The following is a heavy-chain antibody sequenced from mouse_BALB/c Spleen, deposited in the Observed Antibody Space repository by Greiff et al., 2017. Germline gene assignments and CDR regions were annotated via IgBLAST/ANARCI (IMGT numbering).Heavy chain of an antibody. Sequence: EVMLVESGGGLVQPKGSLKLSCAASGFTFNTYAMNWVRQAPGKGLEWVARIRSKSNNYATYYADSVKDRFTISRDDSQSMLYLQMNNLKTEDTAMYYCVRERGIWGNAMDYWGQGTSVTVSS. CDR2: IRSKSNNYAT. D-gene: IGHD4-1*01. V-gene: IGHV10-1*02. J-gene: IGHJ4*01. CDR1: GFTFNTYA. CDR3: VRERGIWGNAMDY.